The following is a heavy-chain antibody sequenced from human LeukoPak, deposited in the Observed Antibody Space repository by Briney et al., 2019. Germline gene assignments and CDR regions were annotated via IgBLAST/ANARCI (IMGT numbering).Heavy chain of an antibody. D-gene: IGHD5-18*01. CDR3: AKVRGYSHGPFDY. CDR2: ISWNSGSI. V-gene: IGHV3-9*01. Sequence: GRSLRLSCAASGFTFDDYAMHWVRQAPGKGLEWVSGISWNSGSIGYADSVKGRFTISRDNAKNSLYLQMNSLRAEDTAVYYCAKVRGYSHGPFDYWGQGTPVTVSS. J-gene: IGHJ4*02. CDR1: GFTFDDYA.